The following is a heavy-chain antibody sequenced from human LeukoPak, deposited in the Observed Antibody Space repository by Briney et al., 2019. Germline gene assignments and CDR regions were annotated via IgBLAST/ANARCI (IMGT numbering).Heavy chain of an antibody. Sequence: XVKVSCKASGGTFSSYAISWVRQAPGQGLEWMGGIIPIFGTANYAQKFQGRVTITADESTSTAYMELSSLRSEDTAVYYCATGTPHYYDSSGYFPSGFDYWGQGTLVTVSS. CDR3: ATGTPHYYDSSGYFPSGFDY. CDR2: IIPIFGTA. CDR1: GGTFSSYA. V-gene: IGHV1-69*01. D-gene: IGHD3-22*01. J-gene: IGHJ4*02.